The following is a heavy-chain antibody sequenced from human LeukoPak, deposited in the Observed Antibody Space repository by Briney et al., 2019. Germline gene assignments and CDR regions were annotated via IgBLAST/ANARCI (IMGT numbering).Heavy chain of an antibody. V-gene: IGHV4-38-2*02. Sequence: SETLSLTCAVSGYSISSGYYWGWIRQPPGKGLEWIGSIYHSGSTYYSPSLKSRVTISVDTSKNQFSLKLSSVTAADTAVYYCARDSPPDYWGQGTLVTVSS. CDR2: IYHSGST. CDR3: ARDSPPDY. J-gene: IGHJ4*02. CDR1: GYSISSGYY.